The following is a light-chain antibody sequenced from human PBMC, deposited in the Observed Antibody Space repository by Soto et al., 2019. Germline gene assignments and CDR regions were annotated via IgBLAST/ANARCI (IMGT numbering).Light chain of an antibody. CDR3: QQSYSAPLT. CDR1: QTISCY. V-gene: IGKV1-39*01. CDR2: STS. J-gene: IGKJ3*01. Sequence: DIQMTQSPSSLSASVGDRVTITCRASQTISCYLTWYQQKPGKAPKLLIYSTSSLQGGVPSRFSGSGSRTDFTLPISSLQPEDFATYYCQQSYSAPLTFGPGTRVDLK.